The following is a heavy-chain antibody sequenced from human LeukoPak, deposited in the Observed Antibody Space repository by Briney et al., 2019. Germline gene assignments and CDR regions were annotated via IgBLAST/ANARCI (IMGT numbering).Heavy chain of an antibody. D-gene: IGHD3-22*01. CDR1: GGSISSYY. Sequence: SVTLSLTCTVSGGSISSYYWSWIRQPPGKGLEWIGYIYYSGSTNYNPSLKSRVTISVDTSKNQFSLKLSSVTAADTAMYYCARVEAYDSSGYYRAEYFQHWGQGTLVTVSS. V-gene: IGHV4-59*01. J-gene: IGHJ1*01. CDR3: ARVEAYDSSGYYRAEYFQH. CDR2: IYYSGST.